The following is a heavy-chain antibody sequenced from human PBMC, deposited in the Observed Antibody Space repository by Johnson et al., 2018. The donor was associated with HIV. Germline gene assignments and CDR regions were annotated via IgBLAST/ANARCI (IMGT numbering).Heavy chain of an antibody. CDR2: ISYDGSNK. D-gene: IGHD6-19*01. V-gene: IGHV3-30*03. CDR1: GFPFSSYG. Sequence: QVQLVESGGGVVQPGGSLRLSCAASGFPFSSYGMHWVRQAPGKGLEWVAVISYDGSNKYYADSVKGRFIISRDNSKNTLYLQVNSLRTEDTAVYYCARDREYGLAWGWAFDIWGQGTMVSVSS. J-gene: IGHJ3*02. CDR3: ARDREYGLAWGWAFDI.